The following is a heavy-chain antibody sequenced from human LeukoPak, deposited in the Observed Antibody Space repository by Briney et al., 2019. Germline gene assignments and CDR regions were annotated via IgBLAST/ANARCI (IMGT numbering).Heavy chain of an antibody. D-gene: IGHD5-12*01. CDR3: TRGYVGIDY. Sequence: GGSLRLSCAASGFTFSSYGMHWVRQAPGKGLEWVAVIWYDGSNKYYADSVKGRFTISRDNAKNTLYLQMNSLRAEDTAVYYCTRGYVGIDYWGQGTLVTVSS. CDR1: GFTFSSYG. V-gene: IGHV3-33*03. CDR2: IWYDGSNK. J-gene: IGHJ4*02.